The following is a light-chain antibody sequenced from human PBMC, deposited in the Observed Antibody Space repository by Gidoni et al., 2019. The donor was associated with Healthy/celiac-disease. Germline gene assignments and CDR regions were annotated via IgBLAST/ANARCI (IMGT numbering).Light chain of an antibody. Sequence: QSALNQPPSASGSPGQAVTISCTGTSSDVGGYNYVSWYQQHPGKAPKLMIYYVSKRPSGVPDRFSGSQSGNTASLTVSGLQAEDEADYYCSSYAGSNNWGVFGGGTKLTVL. V-gene: IGLV2-8*01. CDR1: SSDVGGYNY. CDR2: YVS. J-gene: IGLJ2*01. CDR3: SSYAGSNNWGV.